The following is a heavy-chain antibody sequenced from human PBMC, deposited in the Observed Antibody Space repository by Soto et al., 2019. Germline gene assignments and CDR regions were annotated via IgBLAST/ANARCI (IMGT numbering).Heavy chain of an antibody. V-gene: IGHV3-7*01. Sequence: VQLVESGGGLVQPGESLRLSCTASGLTFSISWMTWVRQAPGEGLEWVSNINPAGNVQHYADSVKERFTISRDNAKNSLLLQMSGLRVEDTAVYYCATATTPYAFDMWGQGTMVTFSS. CDR1: GLTFSISW. J-gene: IGHJ3*02. CDR3: ATATTPYAFDM. CDR2: INPAGNVQ.